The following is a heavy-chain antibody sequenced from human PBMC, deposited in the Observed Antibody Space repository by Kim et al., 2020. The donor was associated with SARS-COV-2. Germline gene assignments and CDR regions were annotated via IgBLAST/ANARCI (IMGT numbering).Heavy chain of an antibody. Sequence: RYSPSLKSEPTITKDTSKNQVVLTMTNMEPVDTATYYCAHTGRAAAFDYWGQGTLVTVSS. V-gene: IGHV2-5*01. D-gene: IGHD6-25*01. CDR3: AHTGRAAAFDY. J-gene: IGHJ4*02.